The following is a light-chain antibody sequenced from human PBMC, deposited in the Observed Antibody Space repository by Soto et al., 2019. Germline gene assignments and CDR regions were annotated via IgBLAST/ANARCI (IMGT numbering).Light chain of an antibody. Sequence: QSALTQPASVSGSPGQSITISCTGTSSDVGGYNHVSWYQHYPGKAPKLIIYDVTNRPSGVSNRFSGSKSGNTASLTISGLHAEDEADYFCSSYTSSTIYVFGTGTKLTVL. CDR1: SSDVGGYNH. CDR2: DVT. J-gene: IGLJ1*01. V-gene: IGLV2-14*03. CDR3: SSYTSSTIYV.